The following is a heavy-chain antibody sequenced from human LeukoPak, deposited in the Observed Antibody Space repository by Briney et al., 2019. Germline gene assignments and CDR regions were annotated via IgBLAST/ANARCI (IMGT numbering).Heavy chain of an antibody. V-gene: IGHV3-66*01. CDR2: IYSGGNT. CDR1: GFTVSTNA. J-gene: IGHJ4*02. D-gene: IGHD3-10*01. Sequence: PGGSLRLSCAASGFTVSTNAMTWVRQTPGRWLEWVSIIYSGGNTYYADSVKGRFTISRDNSKNTVYLQMNSLRAEDTAVFYCARDRPGDGYFDYWGQGTLVTVSS. CDR3: ARDRPGDGYFDY.